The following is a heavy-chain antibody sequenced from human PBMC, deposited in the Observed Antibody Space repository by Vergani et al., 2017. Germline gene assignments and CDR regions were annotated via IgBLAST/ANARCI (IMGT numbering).Heavy chain of an antibody. CDR2: IYYSGST. J-gene: IGHJ5*02. Sequence: QLQLQESGPGLVKPSETLSLTCTVSGGSISSSSYYWGWIRQPPGKGLEWIGSIYYSGSTYYNPSLKSRVTISVDTSKNQFSLKLSSVTAAYTAVYDCARLKALRYNWFDPWGQGTLVTVSS. D-gene: IGHD3-9*01. V-gene: IGHV4-39*01. CDR1: GGSISSSSYY. CDR3: ARLKALRYNWFDP.